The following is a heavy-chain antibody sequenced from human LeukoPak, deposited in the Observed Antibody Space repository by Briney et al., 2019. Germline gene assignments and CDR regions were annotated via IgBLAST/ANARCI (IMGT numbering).Heavy chain of an antibody. CDR2: ISSGGTTI. CDR1: GFTLSEFE. D-gene: IGHD2-2*01. CDR3: TRGLVV. Sequence: GSLSLSCAPSGFTLSEFEMNWVRQAPGKGLEWVSDISSGGTTIFYADSVKGRFTISRDNAKNSLYLQMNSLRDEDTAIYYCTRGLVVWGQGALVTVSS. J-gene: IGHJ4*02. V-gene: IGHV3-48*03.